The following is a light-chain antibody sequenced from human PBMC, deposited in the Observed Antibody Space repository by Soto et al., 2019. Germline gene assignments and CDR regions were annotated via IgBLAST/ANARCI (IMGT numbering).Light chain of an antibody. J-gene: IGLJ2*01. Sequence: QSALTQPASVSGSPGQSITISCTGTSSDVGSYNLVSWYQQHPGKAPKLMIYGVSERPSGVSNRFSGSKSGNTASLTISGLQAEDEADYYCCSYAGSRIHVVFGGGTQLTVL. CDR3: CSYAGSRIHVV. CDR2: GVS. CDR1: SSDVGSYNL. V-gene: IGLV2-23*02.